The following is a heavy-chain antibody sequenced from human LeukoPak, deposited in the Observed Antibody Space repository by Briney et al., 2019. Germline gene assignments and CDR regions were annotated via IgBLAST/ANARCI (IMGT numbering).Heavy chain of an antibody. J-gene: IGHJ6*03. CDR3: ARVIQLWAQVSYMDV. CDR1: GFTFSSYS. CDR2: ISSSSSYI. Sequence: PGGSLRLSCAASGFTFSSYSMNWVRQAPGKGLEWVSYISSSSSYIYYADSVKGRFTISRDNAKNSLYLQMNSLRAEDTAVYYCARVIQLWAQVSYMDVWGKGTTVTVSS. D-gene: IGHD5-18*01. V-gene: IGHV3-21*05.